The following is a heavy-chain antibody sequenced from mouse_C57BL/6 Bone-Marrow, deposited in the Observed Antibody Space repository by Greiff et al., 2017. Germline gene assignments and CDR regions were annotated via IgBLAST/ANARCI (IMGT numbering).Heavy chain of an antibody. CDR3: AISEGGTTGCAY. J-gene: IGHJ3*01. CDR2: INPSNGGT. Sequence: QVQLQQPGTELVKPGASVKLSCKASGYTFTSYWMHWVKQRPGQGLEWIGNINPSNGGTNYNEKFKSKATLTVDKSSNTAYMQLSSLTSEDSAVYYCAISEGGTTGCAYWGQGTLVTVSA. V-gene: IGHV1-53*01. D-gene: IGHD2-14*01. CDR1: GYTFTSYW.